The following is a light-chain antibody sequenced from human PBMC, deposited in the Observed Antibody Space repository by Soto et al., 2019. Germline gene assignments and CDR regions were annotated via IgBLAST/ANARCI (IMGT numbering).Light chain of an antibody. V-gene: IGKV3-20*01. J-gene: IGKJ4*01. CDR1: QSVSTNS. CDR2: AAS. CDR3: QQYGSSVLT. Sequence: EIGFKNSPCTVSLSPGERATLSCRASQSVSTNSLAWYQQKPGQAPRLLMYAASSRATGIPDRFSGSGSGTDFSLTISRLEPEDFAVYYCQQYGSSVLTFGGGTKVDIK.